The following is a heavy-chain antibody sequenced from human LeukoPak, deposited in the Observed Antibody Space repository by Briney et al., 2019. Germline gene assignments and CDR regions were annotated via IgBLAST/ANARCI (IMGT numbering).Heavy chain of an antibody. Sequence: ASVKVSCKASGYTFTSYDINWVRQAPGQGLEWMGWMNPNSGNTGYAQKFQGRVTMTRNTSISTAYMELSSLRSEDTAVYYCARGLAEPYRTSGGYWGQGTLVTVSS. CDR2: MNPNSGNT. J-gene: IGHJ4*02. D-gene: IGHD2-15*01. CDR3: ARGLAEPYRTSGGY. CDR1: GYTFTSYD. V-gene: IGHV1-8*01.